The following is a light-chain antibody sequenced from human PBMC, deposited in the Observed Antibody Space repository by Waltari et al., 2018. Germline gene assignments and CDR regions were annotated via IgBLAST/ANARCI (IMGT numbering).Light chain of an antibody. CDR3: QQRSNWPPLT. CDR2: EAS. V-gene: IGKV3-11*01. Sequence: EVVLTQSPASLSSSPGERVTLSCRASQNLHKYLAWYQQKPGQAPRLLIYEASNRATCIPDRFSGSGSGTDFTLTIDSLEPEDFAVYFCQQRSNWPPLTFGGGTKVEIK. CDR1: QNLHKY. J-gene: IGKJ4*01.